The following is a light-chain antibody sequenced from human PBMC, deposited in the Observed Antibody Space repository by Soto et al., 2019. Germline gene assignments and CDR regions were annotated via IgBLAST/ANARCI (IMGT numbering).Light chain of an antibody. CDR2: LGS. Sequence: DIVMTQSPLSLPVTPGEPAFISCRSSQSLLNSNGYNYLDWYLQKPGQSPQLLIYLGSNRASGVSDRFSGSGSGTDFTLKISRVEAEDVGVYYGMQALQAPRTFGQGTKVEIK. J-gene: IGKJ1*01. CDR3: MQALQAPRT. CDR1: QSLLNSNGYNY. V-gene: IGKV2-28*01.